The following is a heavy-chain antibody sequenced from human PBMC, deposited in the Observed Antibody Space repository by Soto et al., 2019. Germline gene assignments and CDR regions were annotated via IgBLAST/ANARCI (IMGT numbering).Heavy chain of an antibody. Sequence: LEILSLTCAVYGGSFIGYYWSWIRQPPGKGLEWIGEINHSGSTNYNPSLKSRVTISVDTSKNQFSLKLSSVTAADTAVYYCARKGRRYCTNGVCFEAPRPTQMYNWFDPWGQGTLVTVSS. V-gene: IGHV4-34*01. CDR3: ARKGRRYCTNGVCFEAPRPTQMYNWFDP. CDR1: GGSFIGYY. D-gene: IGHD2-8*01. CDR2: INHSGST. J-gene: IGHJ5*02.